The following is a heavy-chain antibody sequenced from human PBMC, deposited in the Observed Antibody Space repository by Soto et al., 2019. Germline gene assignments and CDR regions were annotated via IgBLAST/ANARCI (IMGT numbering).Heavy chain of an antibody. J-gene: IGHJ4*02. Sequence: GSLRLSCAASGFTVSSNYMSWVRQAPGKGLEWVSVIYSGGSTYYADSVKGRFTISRDNSKNTLYLQMNSLRAEDTAVYYCAIGRDYIWGSYRPFDYWGQGTLVTSPQ. CDR1: GFTVSSNY. CDR3: AIGRDYIWGSYRPFDY. D-gene: IGHD3-16*02. CDR2: IYSGGST. V-gene: IGHV3-66*01.